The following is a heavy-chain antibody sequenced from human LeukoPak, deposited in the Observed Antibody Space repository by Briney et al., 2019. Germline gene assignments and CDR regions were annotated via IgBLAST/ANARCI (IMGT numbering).Heavy chain of an antibody. J-gene: IGHJ4*02. V-gene: IGHV4-39*01. D-gene: IGHD2-8*01. CDR1: GGSISSSGYY. CDR3: ARLGILGYCTNGVCPSTV. CDR2: IYYSGST. Sequence: SETLSLTCTVSGGSISSSGYYWGWIRQPPGKGLEWIGSIYYSGSTYYNPSLKSRVTISVDTSKNQFSLKLSSVTAADTAVYYCARLGILGYCTNGVCPSTVGGQGTLVTVSS.